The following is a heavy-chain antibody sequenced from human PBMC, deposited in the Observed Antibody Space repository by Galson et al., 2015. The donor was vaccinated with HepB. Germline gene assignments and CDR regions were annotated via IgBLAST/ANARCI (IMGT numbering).Heavy chain of an antibody. CDR1: GFTFSSYA. Sequence: SLRLSCAASGFTFSSYAMSWVRQAPGKGLEWVSAISGSGGSTYYADSVKGRFTISRDNSKNTLYLQMNSLRAEDTAVYYCAKVPDFSSGWGTWYFDYWGQGTLVTVSS. V-gene: IGHV3-23*01. J-gene: IGHJ4*02. CDR3: AKVPDFSSGWGTWYFDY. D-gene: IGHD6-19*01. CDR2: ISGSGGST.